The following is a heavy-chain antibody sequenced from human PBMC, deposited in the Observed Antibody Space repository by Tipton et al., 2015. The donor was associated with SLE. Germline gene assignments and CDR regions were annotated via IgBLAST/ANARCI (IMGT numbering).Heavy chain of an antibody. CDR1: GGSISSHY. J-gene: IGHJ4*02. V-gene: IGHV3-33*08. CDR2: IWYDGSNK. D-gene: IGHD3-22*01. Sequence: SLRLSCTVSGGSISSHYWSWIRQPPGKGLEWVAVIWYDGSNKYYADSVKGRFTISRDNSKNTLYLQMNSLRAEDTAVYYCAYDSSGYYHGDFDYWGQGTLVTVSS. CDR3: AYDSSGYYHGDFDY.